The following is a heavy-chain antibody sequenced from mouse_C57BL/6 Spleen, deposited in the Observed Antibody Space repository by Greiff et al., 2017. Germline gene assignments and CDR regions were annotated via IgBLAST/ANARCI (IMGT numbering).Heavy chain of an antibody. D-gene: IGHD1-1*01. J-gene: IGHJ1*03. V-gene: IGHV5-4*03. CDR2: ISDGGSYT. CDR1: GFTFSSYA. Sequence: EVKLVESGGGLVKPGGSLKLSCAASGFTFSSYALSWVRQTPEKRLEWVATISDGGSYTYYPDNVKGRFTISRDNAKNNLYLQMSHLKAEDTAMYYCASEDYGSKYFDVWGTGTTVTVSS. CDR3: ASEDYGSKYFDV.